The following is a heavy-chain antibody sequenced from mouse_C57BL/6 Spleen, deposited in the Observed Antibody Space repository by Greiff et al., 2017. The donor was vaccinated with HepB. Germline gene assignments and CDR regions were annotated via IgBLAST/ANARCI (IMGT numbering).Heavy chain of an antibody. V-gene: IGHV3-6*01. CDR1: GYSITSGYY. Sequence: EVQVVESGPGLVKPSQSLSLTCSVTGYSITSGYYWNWIRQFPGNKLEWMGYISYDGSNNYNPSLKNRISITRDTSKNQFFLKLNSVTTEDTATYYCARDRDGNRPWFAYWGQGTLVTVSA. CDR2: ISYDGSN. J-gene: IGHJ3*01. CDR3: ARDRDGNRPWFAY. D-gene: IGHD2-1*01.